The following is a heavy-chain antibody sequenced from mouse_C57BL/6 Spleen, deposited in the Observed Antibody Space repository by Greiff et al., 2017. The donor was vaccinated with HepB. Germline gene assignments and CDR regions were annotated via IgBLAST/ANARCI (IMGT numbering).Heavy chain of an antibody. Sequence: EVQGVESGGGLVKPGGSLKLSCAASGFTFSDYGMHWVRQAPEKGLEWVAYISSGSSTIYYADTVKGRFTISRDNAKNTLFLQMTSLRSEDTAMYYCARKFITTWYFDVWGTGTTVTVSS. CDR3: ARKFITTWYFDV. V-gene: IGHV5-17*01. CDR1: GFTFSDYG. J-gene: IGHJ1*03. D-gene: IGHD1-1*01. CDR2: ISSGSSTI.